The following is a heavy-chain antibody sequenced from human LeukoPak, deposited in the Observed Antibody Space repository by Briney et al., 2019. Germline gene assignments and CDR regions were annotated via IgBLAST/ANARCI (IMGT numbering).Heavy chain of an antibody. D-gene: IGHD4-17*01. Sequence: GGSLRLSCAASGFTFSNYGMHWVRQAPGKGLEWVAVIWNDGGNKYYADSVKGRFTISRDNSKNTLYLQMDSLRAEDTSLYYCARDSRGDYDHLDYWGQGTLVTVSS. V-gene: IGHV3-33*01. J-gene: IGHJ4*02. CDR2: IWNDGGNK. CDR3: ARDSRGDYDHLDY. CDR1: GFTFSNYG.